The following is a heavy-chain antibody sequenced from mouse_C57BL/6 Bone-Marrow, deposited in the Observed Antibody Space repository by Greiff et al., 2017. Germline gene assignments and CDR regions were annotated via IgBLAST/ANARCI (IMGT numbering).Heavy chain of an antibody. V-gene: IGHV14-1*01. CDR3: TTLYGLLPWFAY. D-gene: IGHD1-1*02. CDR2: IDPEDGDT. CDR1: GFNIKSYY. J-gene: IGHJ3*01. Sequence: EVQLQESGAELVRPGASVKLSCTASGFNIKSYYMHWVKQRPEQGLEWIGRIDPEDGDTGYAPKFQGKATMTADTSSNTAYLQLTSRTSEDTAVYYCTTLYGLLPWFAYWGQGTLVTVSA.